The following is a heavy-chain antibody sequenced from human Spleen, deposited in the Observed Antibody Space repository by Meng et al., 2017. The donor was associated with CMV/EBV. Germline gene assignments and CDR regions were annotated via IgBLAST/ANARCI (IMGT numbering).Heavy chain of an antibody. V-gene: IGHV4-59*01. D-gene: IGHD5-12*01. Sequence: GSLRLSCTVSGGSISSYYWSWIRQPPGKGLEWIGYIYYSGSTNYNPSLKSRVTISVDTSNNQFSLKLSSVTAADTAVYYCARGDFPCYSGYAYWGQGTLVTVSS. CDR3: ARGDFPCYSGYAY. CDR1: GGSISSYY. CDR2: IYYSGST. J-gene: IGHJ4*02.